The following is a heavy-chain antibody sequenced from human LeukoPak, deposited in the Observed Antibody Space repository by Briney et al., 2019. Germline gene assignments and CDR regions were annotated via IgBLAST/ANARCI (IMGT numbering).Heavy chain of an antibody. D-gene: IGHD3-22*01. Sequence: KPSETLSLTCAVYGGSFSGYYWSWIRQPPGKGLEWIGEINHSGSTNYNPSLKSRVTISVDTSKNQFSLKLSSVTAADTAVYYCARHAPFTMIVVGTRKHAFDIWGQGTMVTVSS. CDR2: INHSGST. CDR1: GGSFSGYY. J-gene: IGHJ3*02. CDR3: ARHAPFTMIVVGTRKHAFDI. V-gene: IGHV4-34*01.